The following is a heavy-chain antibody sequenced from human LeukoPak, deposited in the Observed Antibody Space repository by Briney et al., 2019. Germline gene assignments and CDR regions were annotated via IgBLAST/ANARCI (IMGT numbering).Heavy chain of an antibody. V-gene: IGHV3-23*01. CDR2: ISGSGSST. J-gene: IGHJ4*02. CDR1: GFTFSSYA. D-gene: IGHD6-13*01. Sequence: GGSLRLSCAASGFTFSSYAMSWVRQAPGKGLEWVSTISGSGSSTYYADSVKGRFTISRDNSKNTLYLQMNSLRAEDTAVYYCAKGVSPLEVAAAGLFDYWGQGTLVTVSS. CDR3: AKGVSPLEVAAAGLFDY.